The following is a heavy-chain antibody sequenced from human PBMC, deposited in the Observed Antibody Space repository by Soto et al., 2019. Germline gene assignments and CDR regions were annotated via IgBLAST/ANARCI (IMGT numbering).Heavy chain of an antibody. Sequence: PGGSRRLSCAASGFTFSSYGMHWVRQAPGKGLEWVAVISYDGSNKYYADSVKGRFTISRDNSKNTLYLQMNSLRAEDTAVYYCAKVSHRVYSGYDLLFDYWGQGTLVTVSS. CDR2: ISYDGSNK. CDR3: AKVSHRVYSGYDLLFDY. CDR1: GFTFSSYG. V-gene: IGHV3-30*18. D-gene: IGHD5-12*01. J-gene: IGHJ4*02.